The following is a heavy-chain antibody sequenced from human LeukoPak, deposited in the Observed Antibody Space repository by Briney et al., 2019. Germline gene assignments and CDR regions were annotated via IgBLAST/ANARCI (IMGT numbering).Heavy chain of an antibody. Sequence: GGSLRLSCAASGFTFDDYAIHWVRQAPGKGLEWVSGINWNSDTIGHADSVKGRFTISRDNAKNSLYLQMNSLRAEDTALYYCAKDRIQLATYYYCGMDVWGQGTTVTVSS. CDR3: AKDRIQLATYYYCGMDV. J-gene: IGHJ6*02. CDR1: GFTFDDYA. D-gene: IGHD5-18*01. V-gene: IGHV3-9*01. CDR2: INWNSDTI.